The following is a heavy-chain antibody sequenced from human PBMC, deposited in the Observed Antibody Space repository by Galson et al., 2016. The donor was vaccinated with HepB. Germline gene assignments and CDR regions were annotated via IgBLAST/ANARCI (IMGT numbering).Heavy chain of an antibody. CDR2: ITWNRGSK. D-gene: IGHD4-17*01. V-gene: IGHV3-9*01. CDR3: AKGFYGEFPSWFEP. Sequence: SLRLSCAASGFTFENYAMHWVRQVPGKGLEWVSSITWNRGSKNYADSVKGRFTISRDNAKNSLYLQMNSLRPEDTALYYCAKGFYGEFPSWFEPWGQGTLVTVSS. J-gene: IGHJ5*02. CDR1: GFTFENYA.